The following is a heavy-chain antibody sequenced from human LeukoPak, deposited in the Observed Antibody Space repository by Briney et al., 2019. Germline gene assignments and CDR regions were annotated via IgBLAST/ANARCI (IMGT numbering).Heavy chain of an antibody. J-gene: IGHJ5*02. CDR1: GGTFSSYA. CDR2: MNPNSGNT. CDR3: AREELGVMFWFDP. Sequence: ASVNVSCKASGGTFSSYAISWVRQAPGQGLEWMGWMNPNSGNTGYAQKFQGRVTMTRNTSISTAYMELSSLRSEDTAVYYCAREELGVMFWFDPWGQGTLVTVSS. D-gene: IGHD3-16*01. V-gene: IGHV1-8*02.